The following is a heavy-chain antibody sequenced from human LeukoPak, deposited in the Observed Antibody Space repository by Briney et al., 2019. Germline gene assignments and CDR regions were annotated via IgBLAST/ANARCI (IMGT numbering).Heavy chain of an antibody. CDR1: GYSISSGYY. CDR2: IYHSGST. D-gene: IGHD5-24*01. Sequence: SETLSLTCTVSGYSISSGYYWGWIRQPPGKGLEWIGSIYHSGSTYYNPSLKSRVTISVDTSKNQFSLKLSSVTAADTAVYYCARLKFLGGDGYNCFDYWGQGTLVTVSS. V-gene: IGHV4-38-2*02. J-gene: IGHJ4*02. CDR3: ARLKFLGGDGYNCFDY.